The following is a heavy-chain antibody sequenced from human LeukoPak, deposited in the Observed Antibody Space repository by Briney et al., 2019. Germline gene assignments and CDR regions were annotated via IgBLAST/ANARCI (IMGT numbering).Heavy chain of an antibody. D-gene: IGHD3-9*01. Sequence: SQTLSLTCTVSGASMRSETHYWSWLRQLPGKGPEWIAYIYYTAGAYYNPSLQSRITISLDASENQFSLKLSSVTAADTAVYYCARGRRELRYGPDYWGQGTLVTVSS. CDR3: ARGRRELRYGPDY. V-gene: IGHV4-31*03. CDR2: IYYTAGA. J-gene: IGHJ4*02. CDR1: GASMRSETHY.